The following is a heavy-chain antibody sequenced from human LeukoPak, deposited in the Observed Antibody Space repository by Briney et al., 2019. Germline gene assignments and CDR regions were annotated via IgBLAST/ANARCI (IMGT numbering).Heavy chain of an antibody. J-gene: IGHJ5*02. CDR3: ARDSSGRFDP. CDR2: ISGSGGST. CDR1: GFTFSSYA. V-gene: IGHV3-23*01. Sequence: PGGSLRLSCAASGFTFSSYAMSWVRQAPGKGVEWVSAISGSGGSTYYADSVKGRFTISRHNSKNTLYLQMNSLRAEDTAVYYCARDSSGRFDPWGQGTLVTVSS. D-gene: IGHD3-22*01.